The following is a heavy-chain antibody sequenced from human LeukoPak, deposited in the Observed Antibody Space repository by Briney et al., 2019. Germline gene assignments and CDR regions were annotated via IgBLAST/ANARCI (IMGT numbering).Heavy chain of an antibody. V-gene: IGHV4-59*01. D-gene: IGHD1-1*01. J-gene: IGHJ4*02. CDR2: IYYSGST. Sequence: PSETLSLTCTVSGDSISNYYWSWIRQPPEKGLEWIGYIYYSGSTNYNPSLKGRVTMSMDTSKNQLSLKLTSVTAADTAVYFCATRPPGQQWAPYFDYWGQGSLVTVSS. CDR3: ATRPPGQQWAPYFDY. CDR1: GDSISNYY.